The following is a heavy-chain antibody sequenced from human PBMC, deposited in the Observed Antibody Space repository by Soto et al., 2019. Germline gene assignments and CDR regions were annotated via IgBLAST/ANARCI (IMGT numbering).Heavy chain of an antibody. CDR3: ARVNYDFWSGYFVVDY. CDR2: ISAYNGNT. D-gene: IGHD3-3*01. J-gene: IGHJ4*02. CDR1: GYTFTSYG. V-gene: IGHV1-18*01. Sequence: GASVKVSCKASGYTFTSYGISWVRQAPGQGLEWTGWISAYNGNTNYAQKLQGRVTMTTDTSTSTAYMELRSLRSDDTAVYYCARVNYDFWSGYFVVDYWGQGTLVNVSS.